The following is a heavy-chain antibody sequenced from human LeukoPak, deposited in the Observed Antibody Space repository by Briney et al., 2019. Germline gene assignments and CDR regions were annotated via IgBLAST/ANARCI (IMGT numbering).Heavy chain of an antibody. Sequence: SQTLSLTCAVSGDSISSGGYSWSWIRQPPGKGLEWIGYIYHSGSTYYNPSLKSRVTISVDRSKNQFSLKLSSVTAADTAVYYCARGGGYDPPLFDYWGQGTLVTVSS. CDR2: IYHSGST. CDR3: ARGGGYDPPLFDY. J-gene: IGHJ4*02. CDR1: GDSISSGGYS. D-gene: IGHD5-12*01. V-gene: IGHV4-30-2*01.